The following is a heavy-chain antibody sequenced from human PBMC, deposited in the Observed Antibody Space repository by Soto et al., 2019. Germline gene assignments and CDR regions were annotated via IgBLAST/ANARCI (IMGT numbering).Heavy chain of an antibody. CDR3: ATVGINYDFWSGPYYYYYMDV. J-gene: IGHJ6*03. Sequence: ASVKVSCKVSGYTLTELSMHWVRQAPGKGLEWMGGFDPEDGETIYAQKFQGRVTMTEDTSTDTAYMELSSLRSEDTAVYYCATVGINYDFWSGPYYYYYMDVWGKGTTVTVSS. CDR1: GYTLTELS. V-gene: IGHV1-24*01. CDR2: FDPEDGET. D-gene: IGHD3-3*01.